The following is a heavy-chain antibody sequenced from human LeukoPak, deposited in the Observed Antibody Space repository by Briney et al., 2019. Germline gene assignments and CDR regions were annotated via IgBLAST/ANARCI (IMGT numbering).Heavy chain of an antibody. D-gene: IGHD5-18*01. CDR3: VRGYSYGQFYFDY. V-gene: IGHV3-21*01. Sequence: PGGSLRLSCAASGFTISSYSMNWVRQAPGKGLEWVSSISSSSSYIYYADSVKGRFTISRDNAKNSLYLQMNSLRAEDTAVYYCVRGYSYGQFYFDYWGQGTLVTVSS. CDR1: GFTISSYS. J-gene: IGHJ4*02. CDR2: ISSSSSYI.